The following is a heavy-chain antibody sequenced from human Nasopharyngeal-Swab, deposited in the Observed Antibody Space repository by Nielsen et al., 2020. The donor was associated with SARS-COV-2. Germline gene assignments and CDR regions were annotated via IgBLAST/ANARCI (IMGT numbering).Heavy chain of an antibody. V-gene: IGHV3-11*05. J-gene: IGHJ4*02. Sequence: GGSLRLSCAASGFTFSDYYMSRIRQAPGKGLEWVSYISSSSSYTNYADSVKGRFTISRDNAKNSLYLQMNSLRAEDTAVYYCARVAWDIVVVVAAGAPDYWGQGTLVTVSS. D-gene: IGHD2-15*01. CDR2: ISSSSSYT. CDR3: ARVAWDIVVVVAAGAPDY. CDR1: GFTFSDYY.